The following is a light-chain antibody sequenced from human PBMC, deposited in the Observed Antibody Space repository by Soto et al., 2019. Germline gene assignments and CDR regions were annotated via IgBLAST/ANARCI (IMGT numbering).Light chain of an antibody. J-gene: IGKJ1*01. CDR1: QTVSTN. CDR3: QQYNSWPPLT. CDR2: GAS. Sequence: EIVKTQSPDTLSVSPGDRATLSCRASQTVSTNLAWYQQKPGQAPRLLIYGASTRATGVPDRFSGSGSTTEFTLTISSLQSEDFAVYYCQQYNSWPPLTFGQGTKVEIK. V-gene: IGKV3-15*01.